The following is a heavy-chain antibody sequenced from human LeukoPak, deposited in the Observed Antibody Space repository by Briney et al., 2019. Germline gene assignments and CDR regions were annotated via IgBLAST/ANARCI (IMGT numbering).Heavy chain of an antibody. J-gene: IGHJ4*02. Sequence: ASVKVSCKASGYTFTGYYMHWVRQAPGQGLEWMGWINPNSGGTNYAQKFQGRVTMTRDTSISTAYMELRSLRSDDTAVYYCARGTIFWSRMDYWGQGTLVTVSS. CDR1: GYTFTGYY. D-gene: IGHD3-9*01. CDR2: INPNSGGT. CDR3: ARGTIFWSRMDY. V-gene: IGHV1-2*02.